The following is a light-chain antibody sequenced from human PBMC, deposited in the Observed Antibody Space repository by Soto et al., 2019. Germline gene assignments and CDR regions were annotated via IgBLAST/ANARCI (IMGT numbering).Light chain of an antibody. Sequence: HSALTQPASVSGSPGRSVTISCTGSSSDVGDFNYVSWYQRHPGRAPKLIIYDVTNRPSGVSYRFSASKCGRTASLTISGLQDDDEADYYCSSYSSSTTHVLFGGGTKLTVL. V-gene: IGLV2-14*03. J-gene: IGLJ2*01. CDR2: DVT. CDR3: SSYSSSTTHVL. CDR1: SSDVGDFNY.